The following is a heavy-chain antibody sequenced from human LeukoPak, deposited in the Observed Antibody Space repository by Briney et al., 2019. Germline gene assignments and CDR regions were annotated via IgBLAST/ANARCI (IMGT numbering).Heavy chain of an antibody. J-gene: IGHJ5*02. D-gene: IGHD4-17*01. V-gene: IGHV4-59*12. CDR3: ARFDYGDYWFDP. CDR1: GGSIGGNSY. Sequence: SETLSLTCTVSGGSIGGNSYWSWIRQPPGKGPEWIGHISNSGSTYYNPSLKSRVTISVDRSKNQFSLKLSSVTAADTAVYYCARFDYGDYWFDPWGQGTLVTVSS. CDR2: ISNSGST.